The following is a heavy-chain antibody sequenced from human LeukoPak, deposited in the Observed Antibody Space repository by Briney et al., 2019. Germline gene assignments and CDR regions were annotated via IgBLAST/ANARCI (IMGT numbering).Heavy chain of an antibody. V-gene: IGHV4-59*12. Sequence: SETLSLTCSVSGDSISTYYWSWIRQPPGKGLEWIGYMYYSGSTNYNPSLKSRVTISVDTSKNQLSLKLSSVTAADTAVYYCARFGDLDAFDIWGQGTMVTVSS. CDR1: GDSISTYY. CDR2: MYYSGST. J-gene: IGHJ3*02. CDR3: ARFGDLDAFDI. D-gene: IGHD2-21*02.